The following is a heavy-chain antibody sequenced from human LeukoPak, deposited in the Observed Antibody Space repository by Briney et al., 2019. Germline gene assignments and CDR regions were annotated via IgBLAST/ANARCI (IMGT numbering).Heavy chain of an antibody. CDR1: GFTFSDYY. D-gene: IGHD3-3*01. CDR3: ARLPPSLIFGVVDYYMDV. V-gene: IGHV3-11*04. CDR2: ISSSGSTI. Sequence: GGSLRLSCAASGFTFSDYYMSWIRQAPGKGLEWVSYISSSGSTIYYADSVKGRFTISRDNAKNSQYLQMNSLRAEDTAVYYCARLPPSLIFGVVDYYMDVWGKGTTVTVSS. J-gene: IGHJ6*03.